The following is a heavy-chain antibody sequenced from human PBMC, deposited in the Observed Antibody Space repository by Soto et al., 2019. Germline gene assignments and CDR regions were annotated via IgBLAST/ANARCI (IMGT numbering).Heavy chain of an antibody. CDR3: ARNYYDGSHFFFDS. J-gene: IGHJ4*02. D-gene: IGHD3-22*01. V-gene: IGHV4-4*02. CDR1: GGSIISSSW. CDR2: IYHSGST. Sequence: QVQLQESGPGLVKPSGTLSLTCAVSGGSIISSSWWSWVRQPPGKELEWIGEIYHSGSTYHNPSLKSRVTMSVDTSKNQFSLRRNSVTAADTAAYYCARNYYDGSHFFFDSWGQGTLVTVSS.